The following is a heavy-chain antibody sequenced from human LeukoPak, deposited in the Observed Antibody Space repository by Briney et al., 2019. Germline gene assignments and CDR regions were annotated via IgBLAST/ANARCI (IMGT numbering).Heavy chain of an antibody. Sequence: GGSLRLSCAVSGISLSNYGMSWVRQAPGKGLEWVAGISGSGGWTNYADSVKGRFTISRDNPKNTLYLQMSSLRAEDTAVYFCAKRGVVIRVILVGFHKEAYYFDSWGQGALVTVSS. CDR2: ISGSGGWT. V-gene: IGHV3-23*01. CDR3: AKRGVVIRVILVGFHKEAYYFDS. CDR1: GISLSNYG. J-gene: IGHJ4*02. D-gene: IGHD3-22*01.